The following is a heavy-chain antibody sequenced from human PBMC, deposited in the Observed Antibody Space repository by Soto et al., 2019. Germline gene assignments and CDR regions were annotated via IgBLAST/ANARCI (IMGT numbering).Heavy chain of an antibody. CDR3: AHSQGRLDY. J-gene: IGHJ4*02. CDR2: VYWDDDK. CDR1: GFSLTPSGVG. V-gene: IGHV2-5*02. Sequence: SGPTLVNPTQTLTVTCTFSGFSLTPSGVGVGWIRQSPGKVLEWLALVYWDDDKRYSPSLKTRLTITKDNSAKKVVLTLTNMDPVDTGTYFCAHSQGRLDYWGQGILVTVSS.